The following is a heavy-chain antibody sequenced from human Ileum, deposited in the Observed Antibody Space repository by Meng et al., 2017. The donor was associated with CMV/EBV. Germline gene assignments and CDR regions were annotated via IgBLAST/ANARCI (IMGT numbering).Heavy chain of an antibody. J-gene: IGHJ4*02. CDR2: INHSGRT. D-gene: IGHD2-15*01. Sequence: GYDWSWLRQPPGKGLEWIGEINHSGRTHYNPSLKSRVTISVDTSKNQFSLKLSSVTAADTAVYYCARAALKYCSGGSCYVSPRYFDYWGQGTLVTVSS. V-gene: IGHV4-34*01. CDR1: GYD. CDR3: ARAALKYCSGGSCYVSPRYFDY.